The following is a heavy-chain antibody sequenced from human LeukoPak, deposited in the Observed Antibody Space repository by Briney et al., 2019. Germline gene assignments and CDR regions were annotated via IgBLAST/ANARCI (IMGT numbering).Heavy chain of an antibody. D-gene: IGHD3-9*01. CDR2: ISSSSSYI. CDR1: GFTFSSYS. V-gene: IGHV3-21*04. CDR3: AKDYGILTGYYTY. J-gene: IGHJ4*02. Sequence: GGSLRPSCAASGFTFSSYSMNWVRQAPGKGLEWVSSISSSSSYIYYADSVKGRFTISRDNSKNTLYLQMNSLRAEDTAIYYCAKDYGILTGYYTYWGQGTLVTVSS.